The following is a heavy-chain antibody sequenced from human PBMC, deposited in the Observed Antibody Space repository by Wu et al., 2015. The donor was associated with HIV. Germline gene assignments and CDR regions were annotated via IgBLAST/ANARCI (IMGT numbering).Heavy chain of an antibody. CDR2: INPNSGGT. CDR1: GYTFTGYY. CDR3: ARVLSITMVRGVHPAFGY. D-gene: IGHD3-10*01. V-gene: IGHV1-2*02. J-gene: IGHJ4*02. Sequence: QVQLVQSGAEVKKPGASVKVSCKASGYTFTGYYMHWVRQAPGQGLEWMGWINPNSGGTNYAQKFQGRVTMTRDTSISTAYMELSRLRSDDTAVYYCARVLSITMVRGVHPAFGYWGQGALVTVSS.